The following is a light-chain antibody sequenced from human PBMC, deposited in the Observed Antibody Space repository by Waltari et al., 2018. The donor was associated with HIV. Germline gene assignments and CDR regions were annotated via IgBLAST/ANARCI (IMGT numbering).Light chain of an antibody. CDR2: AAS. V-gene: IGKV1-27*01. CDR3: QKYNSALRT. Sequence: DIQMTQSPSSLSASVGDRVTITCRASQGISNYLAWDQQKPGKVPKLLIYAASTLQSGVPSRFSGRGSGTDFTCTISSLQPEDVATYYCQKYNSALRTFGQGTKVEIK. CDR1: QGISNY. J-gene: IGKJ1*01.